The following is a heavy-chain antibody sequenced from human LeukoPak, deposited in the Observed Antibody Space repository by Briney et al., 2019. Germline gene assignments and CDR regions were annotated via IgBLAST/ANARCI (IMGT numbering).Heavy chain of an antibody. Sequence: GGSLRLSCAASGFTFSGYAMSRVRQAPGKGLEWVSAISGSGGSTYYADSVKGRFTISRDNSNNTLYLQMNSLRAEDTAVYYCAKDRSSGSYPRGNEYWGRGTLVTVSS. V-gene: IGHV3-23*01. CDR2: ISGSGGST. J-gene: IGHJ4*02. D-gene: IGHD1-26*01. CDR3: AKDRSSGSYPRGNEY. CDR1: GFTFSGYA.